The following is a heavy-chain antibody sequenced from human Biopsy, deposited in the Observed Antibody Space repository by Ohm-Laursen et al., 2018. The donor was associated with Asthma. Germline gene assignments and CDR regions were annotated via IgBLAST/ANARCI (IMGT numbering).Heavy chain of an antibody. J-gene: IGHJ4*02. CDR1: GYTFTSYA. CDR3: ARPYYDSSGYYYENLSFDY. D-gene: IGHD3-22*01. Sequence: GASVKVSCKASGYTFTSYAMHWVRQAPGQRLEWMGWINAGNGNTKYSQKFQGRVTIIRDTSASTAYMELSSLRSEDTAVYYCARPYYDSSGYYYENLSFDYWGQGTLVTVSS. CDR2: INAGNGNT. V-gene: IGHV1-3*01.